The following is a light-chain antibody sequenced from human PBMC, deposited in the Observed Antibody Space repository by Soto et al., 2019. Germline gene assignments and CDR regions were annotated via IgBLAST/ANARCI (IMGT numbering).Light chain of an antibody. CDR2: YYSDSDK. Sequence: QSVLTQPPSSSASPGESASLTCTLPSDINVGSYNIYWYQQKPGSPPRYLLYYYSDSDKGQGSGVPSRFSGSKDASANTGIFLISGLQSEDEADYYCMIWPSNARWVFGGGTKVTVL. CDR1: SDINVGSYN. CDR3: MIWPSNARWV. J-gene: IGLJ3*02. V-gene: IGLV5-37*01.